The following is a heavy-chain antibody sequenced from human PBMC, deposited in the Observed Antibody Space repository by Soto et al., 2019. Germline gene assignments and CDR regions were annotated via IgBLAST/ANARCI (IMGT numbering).Heavy chain of an antibody. J-gene: IGHJ4*02. CDR2: ITGANGDT. V-gene: IGHV1-3*01. CDR1: GYTLTTYP. D-gene: IGHD4-17*01. CDR3: ATALRVVDYSLKP. Sequence: AAVKVSCKSSGYTLTTYPLHWVRQAPGQSLEWMGYITGANGDTKYSQRFHDRVTITTDTSANTAYLELNSLTSEDTAVYYCATALRVVDYSLKPWGQGTLSTVSS.